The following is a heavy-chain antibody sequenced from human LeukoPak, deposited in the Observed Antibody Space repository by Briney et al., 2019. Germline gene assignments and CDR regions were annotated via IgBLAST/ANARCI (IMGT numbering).Heavy chain of an antibody. D-gene: IGHD4-23*01. CDR3: ARDYGGNSGAFDI. CDR2: ISSSSSYI. V-gene: IGHV3-21*01. J-gene: IGHJ3*02. Sequence: GGSLRLSCAASGFNFSSYSMNWVRQAPGKGLEWVSSISSSSSYIYYADSVKGRFTISRDNAKNSLYLQMNSLRAEDTAVYYCARDYGGNSGAFDIWGQGTMVTVSS. CDR1: GFNFSSYS.